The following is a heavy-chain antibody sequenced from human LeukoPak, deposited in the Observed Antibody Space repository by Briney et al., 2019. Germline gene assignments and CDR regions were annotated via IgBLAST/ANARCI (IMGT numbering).Heavy chain of an antibody. CDR3: ARGPRGFDP. V-gene: IGHV3-30*03. CDR2: ILYDGSDK. CDR1: GFTFSTYG. J-gene: IGHJ5*02. Sequence: PGGSLRLSCSASGFTFSTYGMHWVRQAPGKGLEWVAAILYDGSDKYYADSVKGRFTISRDNSKNTLYLQMNSLRPEDTAVYYCARGPRGFDPWGQGTLVTVSA.